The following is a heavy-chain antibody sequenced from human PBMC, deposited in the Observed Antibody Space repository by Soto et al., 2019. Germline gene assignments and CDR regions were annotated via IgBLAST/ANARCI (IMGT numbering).Heavy chain of an antibody. CDR2: VSHRGSA. D-gene: IGHD1-1*01. Sequence: SETLSLTCGVSGGSIDSTDYSLSWIRQPPGKGLEWIGYVSHRGSAYSIPSLKGRVTLSIDTSQTQFSLKLRSVTAADTAVYYSARGRESYNWNDVGYWGQGTLVTVSS. CDR3: ARGRESYNWNDVGY. V-gene: IGHV4-30-2*01. J-gene: IGHJ4*02. CDR1: GGSIDSTDYS.